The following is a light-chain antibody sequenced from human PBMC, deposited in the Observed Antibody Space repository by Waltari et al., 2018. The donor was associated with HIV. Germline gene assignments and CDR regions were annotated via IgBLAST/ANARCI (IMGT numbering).Light chain of an antibody. V-gene: IGKV1-9*01. CDR3: QQQNTYPLT. CDR2: GAS. CDR1: QGIRNY. Sequence: DILLTQSPSFLSASVGARVTISCRAGQGIRNYLAWYQQKPGRAPKLLIYGASTLQSGVPSRFSGSGSGTQFTLTINTLQPEDFATYYCQQQNTYPLTFGPGT. J-gene: IGKJ3*01.